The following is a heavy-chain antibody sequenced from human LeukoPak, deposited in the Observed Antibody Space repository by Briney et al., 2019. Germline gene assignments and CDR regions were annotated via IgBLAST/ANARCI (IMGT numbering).Heavy chain of an antibody. Sequence: PGRSLRLSCAASGFTFDDYAMHWVRQAPGKGLEWVSGISWNSGSIGYADSVKGRFTISRDNAKNSLYLQMNSLRAEDTALYYCAKDWAWFGDPNGLGGAFDIWGQGTMVTVSP. CDR1: GFTFDDYA. CDR3: AKDWAWFGDPNGLGGAFDI. V-gene: IGHV3-9*01. D-gene: IGHD3-10*01. CDR2: ISWNSGSI. J-gene: IGHJ3*02.